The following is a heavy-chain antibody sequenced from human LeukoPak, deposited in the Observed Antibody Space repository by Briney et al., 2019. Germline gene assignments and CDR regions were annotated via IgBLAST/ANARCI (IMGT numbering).Heavy chain of an antibody. Sequence: GGSLRLSCAASGFTFSSYAMSWVRQAPGKGLEWVSVISGSGDSTYYADSVKGRFTISRGNSKNLLYLQVNSLRPEDTAVYYCAKDSVVRGVVDYWGQGTLVTVSS. CDR2: ISGSGDST. J-gene: IGHJ4*02. V-gene: IGHV3-23*01. D-gene: IGHD3-10*01. CDR1: GFTFSSYA. CDR3: AKDSVVRGVVDY.